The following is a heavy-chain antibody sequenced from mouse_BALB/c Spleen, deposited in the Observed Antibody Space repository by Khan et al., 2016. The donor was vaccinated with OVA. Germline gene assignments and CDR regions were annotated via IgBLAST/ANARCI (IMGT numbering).Heavy chain of an antibody. D-gene: IGHD2-1*01. V-gene: IGHV1-87*01. Sequence: QSGAELARPGASVKLSCKASGYTFTRYWMQWVKQRPGQGLEWIGAIYPGDGDTKYTQKFKGKATLTADKSSSTAYMELSSLASEDSAVYYCASHYGSYFDYWGQGTTLTVSS. CDR1: GYTFTRYW. J-gene: IGHJ2*01. CDR2: IYPGDGDT. CDR3: ASHYGSYFDY.